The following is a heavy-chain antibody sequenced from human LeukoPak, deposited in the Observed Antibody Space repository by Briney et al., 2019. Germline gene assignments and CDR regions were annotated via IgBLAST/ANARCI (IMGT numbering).Heavy chain of an antibody. Sequence: PGRSLRLSCAGSGFTFSSYGMHWVRQAPGKGLEWVAVISYDGSNKYYADSVKGRFTISRDNSKNTLYLQMNSLRAEDTAVYYCAKGYYDFWSGYYTFDYWGQGTLVTVSS. CDR1: GFTFSSYG. CDR2: ISYDGSNK. V-gene: IGHV3-30*18. J-gene: IGHJ4*02. D-gene: IGHD3-3*01. CDR3: AKGYYDFWSGYYTFDY.